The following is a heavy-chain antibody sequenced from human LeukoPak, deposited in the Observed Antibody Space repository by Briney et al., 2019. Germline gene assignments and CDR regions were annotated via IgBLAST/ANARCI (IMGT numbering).Heavy chain of an antibody. Sequence: ASVKVSCTASGYTFTSYYMHWVRQAPGQGLEWMGIINPSGGSTSYAQKFQGRVTMTRDTSTSTVYMELSSLRSEDTAVYYCARGVAIRGITMIVVGSTAPFDYWGQGTLVTVSS. V-gene: IGHV1-46*01. CDR2: INPSGGST. J-gene: IGHJ4*02. CDR3: ARGVAIRGITMIVVGSTAPFDY. CDR1: GYTFTSYY. D-gene: IGHD3-22*01.